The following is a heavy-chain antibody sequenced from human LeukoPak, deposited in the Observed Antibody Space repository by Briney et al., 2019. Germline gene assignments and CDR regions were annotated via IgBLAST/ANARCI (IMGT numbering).Heavy chain of an antibody. D-gene: IGHD1-1*01. CDR3: ARGRRGTGPADY. CDR2: MNPNSGNT. CDR1: GYTFTSYD. Sequence: ASVKVSCKASGYTFTSYDFNWVRQATGQGLEWMGWMNPNSGNTGYAQKFQGRVTMTRNTSISTAYMELSSLRSEDTAVYYCARGRRGTGPADYWGQGTLVTVSS. J-gene: IGHJ4*02. V-gene: IGHV1-8*01.